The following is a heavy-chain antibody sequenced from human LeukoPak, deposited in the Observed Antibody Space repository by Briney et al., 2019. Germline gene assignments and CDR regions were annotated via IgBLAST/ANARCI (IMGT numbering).Heavy chain of an antibody. CDR1: GYIFSNYG. D-gene: IGHD1-26*01. CDR3: ARESSWAPDY. Sequence: SVKVSCKASGYIFSNYGISWVRQAPGQGLEWMGGIIPIFGTANYAQKFQGRVTITTDESTSTAYMELSSLRSEDTAVYYCARESSWAPDYWGQGTLVTVSS. V-gene: IGHV1-69*05. J-gene: IGHJ4*02. CDR2: IIPIFGTA.